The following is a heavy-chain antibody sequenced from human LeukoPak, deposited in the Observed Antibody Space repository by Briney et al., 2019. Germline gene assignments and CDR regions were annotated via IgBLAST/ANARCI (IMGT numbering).Heavy chain of an antibody. J-gene: IGHJ4*02. CDR2: IYYSGST. D-gene: IGHD5-18*01. CDR1: GGSISSYY. V-gene: IGHV4-59*01. CDR3: ARWGGYSYGLPY. Sequence: PSETLSLTRTVSGGSISSYYWSWIRQPPGKGLEWIGYIYYSGSTNYNPSLKSRLTISVDTSKNQFSLKLSSVTAADTAVYYCARWGGYSYGLPYWGQGTLVTVSS.